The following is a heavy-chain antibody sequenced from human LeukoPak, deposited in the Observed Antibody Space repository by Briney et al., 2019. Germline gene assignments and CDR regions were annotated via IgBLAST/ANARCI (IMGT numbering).Heavy chain of an antibody. CDR3: ARIGYNHYFDY. Sequence: ASVKVSCKASGYTFTCYYMHWVRQAPGQGLEWMGWINPNSGGTNSAQTFQGRVTMTRDTSITTAYLDLSRLRSDDTAVYYCARIGYNHYFDYWGQGTLVTVSS. V-gene: IGHV1-2*02. J-gene: IGHJ4*02. CDR2: INPNSGGT. D-gene: IGHD5-24*01. CDR1: GYTFTCYY.